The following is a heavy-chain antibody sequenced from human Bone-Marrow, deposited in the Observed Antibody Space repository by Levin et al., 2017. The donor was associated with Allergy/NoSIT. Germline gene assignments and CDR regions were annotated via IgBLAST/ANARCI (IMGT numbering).Heavy chain of an antibody. J-gene: IGHJ4*02. CDR1: GFSFSNYA. CDR3: AKHTLSLPYNYIYGY. V-gene: IGHV3-23*01. D-gene: IGHD5-24*01. CDR2: ITPNGATT. Sequence: GESLKISCAASGFSFSNYAMSWVRQAPGKGLEWVSAITPNGATTHYADSVKGRFTISGDNSQNTLFLQMNSLRAEDTAIYYCAKHTLSLPYNYIYGYWGQGTLVTVSS.